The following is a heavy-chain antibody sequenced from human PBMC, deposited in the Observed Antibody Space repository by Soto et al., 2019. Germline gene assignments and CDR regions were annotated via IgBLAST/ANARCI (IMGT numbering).Heavy chain of an antibody. CDR1: GVSLWISV. J-gene: IGHJ6*01. CDR3: AXVERCSMNTIFSYGIDI. Sequence: PGGSLEICRAACGVSLWISVVGGVLKAPGKGLEWVSAISGSGGSAYYADAVKGRFTISRDNSENTLYLQMNSLRAEDTAVYYCAXVERCSMNTIFSYGIDIWGQGTLVTVSS. CDR2: ISGSGGSA. V-gene: IGHV3-23*01. D-gene: IGHD3-3*01.